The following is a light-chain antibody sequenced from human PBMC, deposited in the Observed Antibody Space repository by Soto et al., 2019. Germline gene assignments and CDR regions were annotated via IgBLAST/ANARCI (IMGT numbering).Light chain of an antibody. Sequence: EIQLTQSPSSLSVSVGERVTITCSASQGISSHLAWYQQKPGEAPMLLIYAASTVPSGIPSRFSGSGSGTDFTLTISSLQPEDFASYYCQQINVYPITFGQGTRLDIK. J-gene: IGKJ5*01. CDR1: QGISSH. CDR2: AAS. CDR3: QQINVYPIT. V-gene: IGKV1-9*01.